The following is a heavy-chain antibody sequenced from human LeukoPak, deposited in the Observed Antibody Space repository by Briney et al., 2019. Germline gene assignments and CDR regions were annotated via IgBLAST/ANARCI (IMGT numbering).Heavy chain of an antibody. CDR3: ARQLTSMVREVFTWFDP. J-gene: IGHJ5*02. Sequence: SETLSLTCTVSGGSISSYYWSWIRQPPGKGLEWIGYIYYSGSTNYNPSLKSRVTISVDTSKNQFSLKLSSVTAADTAVYYCARQLTSMVREVFTWFDPWGQGTLVTVSS. CDR1: GGSISSYY. D-gene: IGHD3-10*01. CDR2: IYYSGST. V-gene: IGHV4-59*08.